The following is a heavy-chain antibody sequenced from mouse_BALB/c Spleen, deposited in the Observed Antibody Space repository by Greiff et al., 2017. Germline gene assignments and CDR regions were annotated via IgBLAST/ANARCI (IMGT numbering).Heavy chain of an antibody. D-gene: IGHD2-14*01. CDR3: ARRYRYDGAWFAY. V-gene: IGHV5-12-1*01. Sequence: EVKLMESGGGLVKPGGSLKLSCAASGFAFSSYDMSWVRQTPEKRLEWVAYISSGGGSTYYPDTVKGRFTISRDNAKNTLYLQMSSLKSEDTAMYYCARRYRYDGAWFAYWGQGTLVTVSA. CDR2: ISSGGGST. CDR1: GFAFSSYD. J-gene: IGHJ3*01.